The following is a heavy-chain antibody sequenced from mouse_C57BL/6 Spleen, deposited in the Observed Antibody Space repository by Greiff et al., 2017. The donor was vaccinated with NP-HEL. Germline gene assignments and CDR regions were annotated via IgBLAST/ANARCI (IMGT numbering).Heavy chain of an antibody. CDR1: GYAFSSYW. CDR2: IYPGDGDT. D-gene: IGHD2-3*01. J-gene: IGHJ2*01. V-gene: IGHV1-80*01. Sequence: VQLQQSGAELVKPGASVKISCKASGYAFSSYWMNWVKQRPGKGLEWIGQIYPGDGDTNYNGKVKGKATLTADKSSSTAYMQLSSLTSEDSAVYFCARDDGYYVGFDYWGQGTTLTVSS. CDR3: ARDDGYYVGFDY.